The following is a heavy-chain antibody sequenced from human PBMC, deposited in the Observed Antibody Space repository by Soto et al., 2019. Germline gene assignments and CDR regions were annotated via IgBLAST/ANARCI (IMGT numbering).Heavy chain of an antibody. Sequence: EVQLVETGGGLIQPGGSLRLSCAVSGFTFSTNYMRWVRQAPGKGLEWVSVIYYDDGSTYYADSVKGRFSISRDSSRNTLYLQMNSLRAEDTAVYYCASRQQVILRYYYGLDVWGQGTTVTVSS. J-gene: IGHJ6*02. CDR3: ASRQQVILRYYYGLDV. CDR2: IYYDDGST. D-gene: IGHD6-13*01. CDR1: GFTFSTNY. V-gene: IGHV3-53*02.